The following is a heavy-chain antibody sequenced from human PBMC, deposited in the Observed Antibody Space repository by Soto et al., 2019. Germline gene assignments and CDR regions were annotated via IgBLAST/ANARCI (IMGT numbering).Heavy chain of an antibody. CDR2: IIPILGIA. V-gene: IGHV1-69*02. Sequence: SVKVSCKASGGTFSSYTISWVRQAPGQGLEWMGRIIPILGIANYAQKFQGRVTITADKSTSTAYMELSSLRSEDTAVYYCARGVASYYDILTGYYISYFDYWGQGTLVTVSS. J-gene: IGHJ4*02. CDR1: GGTFSSYT. D-gene: IGHD3-9*01. CDR3: ARGVASYYDILTGYYISYFDY.